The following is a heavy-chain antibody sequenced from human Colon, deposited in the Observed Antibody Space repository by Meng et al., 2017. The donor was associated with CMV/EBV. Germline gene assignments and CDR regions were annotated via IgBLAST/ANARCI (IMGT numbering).Heavy chain of an antibody. CDR3: ARDSSLSGDRVDC. V-gene: IGHV3-48*03. J-gene: IGHJ4*02. CDR2: IGYVDTI. Sequence: GGSLRLSCEASGFTISSYEMSWVRQASGKGLQWVSYIGYVDTIFYADFVKGRFTISRDNAKNSLYLHLNSLTAEDTAVYYCARDSSLSGDRVDCWGQGTLVTVSS. D-gene: IGHD7-27*01. CDR1: GFTISSYE.